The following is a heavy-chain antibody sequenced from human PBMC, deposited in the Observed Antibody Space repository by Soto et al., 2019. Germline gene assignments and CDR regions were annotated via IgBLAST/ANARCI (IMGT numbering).Heavy chain of an antibody. V-gene: IGHV1-46*01. CDR3: ARSITMIVVVITGSGMDV. Sequence: VASVKVSCKASGYTFTSYYMHWVRQAPGQGLEWMGIINPSGGSTSYAQKFQGRVTMTRDTSTSTVYMELSSLRSEDTAVYYCARSITMIVVVITGSGMDVWGQGTTVTVSS. D-gene: IGHD3-22*01. J-gene: IGHJ6*02. CDR1: GYTFTSYY. CDR2: INPSGGST.